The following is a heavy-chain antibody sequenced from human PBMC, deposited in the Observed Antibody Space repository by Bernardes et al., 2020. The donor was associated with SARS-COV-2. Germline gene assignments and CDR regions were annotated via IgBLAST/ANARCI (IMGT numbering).Heavy chain of an antibody. J-gene: IGHJ4*02. CDR1: GFTFSSYC. CDR2: LNGGGGDI. V-gene: IGHV3-74*01. Sequence: GYLRLSCSASGFTFSSYCMHWVRHAPGKGLVWVSRLNGGGGDITYADSVKGRFIISRDNAKSILYLQMNSLRSEDTAVYYCTRSFNYGPDYWSQGTLVTVSS. CDR3: TRSFNYGPDY. D-gene: IGHD3-10*01.